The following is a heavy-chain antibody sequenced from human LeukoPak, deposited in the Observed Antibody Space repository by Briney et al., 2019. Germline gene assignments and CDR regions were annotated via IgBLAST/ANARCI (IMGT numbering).Heavy chain of an antibody. J-gene: IGHJ4*02. V-gene: IGHV3-21*01. CDR3: ARERGYSYGYADY. D-gene: IGHD5-18*01. CDR1: GFTFSSYS. CDR2: ISTSSSSI. Sequence: GGSLRLSCAASGFTFSSYSMNWVRRAPGKGLEWVSSISTSSSSIYYADSVKGRFTISRDNAKNSLYLQTNSLRAEDTAVYYCARERGYSYGYADYWGQGTLVTVSS.